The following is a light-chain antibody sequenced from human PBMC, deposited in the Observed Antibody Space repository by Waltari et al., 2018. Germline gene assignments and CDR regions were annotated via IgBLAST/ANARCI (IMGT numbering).Light chain of an antibody. V-gene: IGKV1-5*03. CDR3: QQYHDYSA. J-gene: IGKJ2*01. CDR2: KAF. CDR1: QSILTW. Sequence: DTQMTQSPSPLSASVGDRVTITCRASQSILTWLAWYPQKPGKAPRLLIYKAFNLESGVPGRFSGSASGTEFNLTISSLQPDDSATYYCQQYHDYSAFGQGTKLEIK.